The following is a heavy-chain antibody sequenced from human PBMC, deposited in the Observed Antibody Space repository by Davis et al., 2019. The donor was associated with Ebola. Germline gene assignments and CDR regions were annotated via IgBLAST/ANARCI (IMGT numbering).Heavy chain of an antibody. J-gene: IGHJ4*02. Sequence: SVKVSCKASGYTFTNYDINWVRQATGQGLEWMGWMNPNSGNTGYAQKFQGRITMTRNISISTAYMELSSLRSEDTAVYYCARRVGARSGFDYWGQGSLVTVSS. CDR3: ARRVGARSGFDY. V-gene: IGHV1-8*01. CDR2: MNPNSGNT. CDR1: GYTFTNYD. D-gene: IGHD1-26*01.